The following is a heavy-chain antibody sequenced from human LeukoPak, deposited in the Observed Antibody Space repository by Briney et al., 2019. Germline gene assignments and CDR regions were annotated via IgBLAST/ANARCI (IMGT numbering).Heavy chain of an antibody. CDR2: IYPGDSDT. CDR1: GYNFINYW. D-gene: IGHD6-13*01. V-gene: IGHV5-51*01. Sequence: GESLKISCQVSGYNFINYWIDWVRQMPGKGLEWMGIIYPGDSDTRYRPSFQGQVTISADKSINTAYLEWSSLKASDTAIYYCARQGAAGKYYYYYMDVWGKGTTVTVSS. J-gene: IGHJ6*03. CDR3: ARQGAAGKYYYYYMDV.